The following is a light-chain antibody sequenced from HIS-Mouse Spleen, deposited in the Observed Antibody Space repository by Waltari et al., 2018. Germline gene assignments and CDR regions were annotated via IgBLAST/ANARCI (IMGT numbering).Light chain of an antibody. CDR1: GSNYGSNT. CDR3: AAWDDSLNGYV. J-gene: IGLJ1*01. CDR2: SNN. V-gene: IGLV1-44*01. Sequence: QSLLTQPPSASGTPGQRVTISCPGSGSNYGSNTVNWYQQLPGTTPKLLIYSNNQRPSGVPDRFSGSKSGTSASLGISGLQSEDEADYYCAAWDDSLNGYVFGTGTKVTVL.